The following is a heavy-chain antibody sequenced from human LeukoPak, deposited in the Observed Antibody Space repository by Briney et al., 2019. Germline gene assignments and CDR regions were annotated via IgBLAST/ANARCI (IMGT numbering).Heavy chain of an antibody. Sequence: ASVTVSCKASGYTFIDYYINWVRQAPGQGLEWMGWINPNSGGTKYAQKFQGRVTLNRDTSINTAYMELSRLISDDTAVYYCEGNYKILTGYYDDDGFDIWGQGTKVTVSS. V-gene: IGHV1-2*02. CDR2: INPNSGGT. CDR3: EGNYKILTGYYDDDGFDI. D-gene: IGHD3-9*01. J-gene: IGHJ3*02. CDR1: GYTFIDYY.